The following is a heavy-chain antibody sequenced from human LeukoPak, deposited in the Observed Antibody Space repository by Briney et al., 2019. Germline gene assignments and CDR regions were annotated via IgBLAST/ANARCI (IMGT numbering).Heavy chain of an antibody. V-gene: IGHV4-34*01. Sequence: SETLSLTCAVHGGPFSGYYWSWSRQPPGKGLEWIGEINHSGSTNYNPSLKSRVTISVDTSKNQFSLKLSSVTAADTAVYYCARRFMVRGVIIRPFDYWGQGTLVTVSS. CDR3: ARRFMVRGVIIRPFDY. D-gene: IGHD3-10*01. CDR2: INHSGST. CDR1: GGPFSGYY. J-gene: IGHJ4*02.